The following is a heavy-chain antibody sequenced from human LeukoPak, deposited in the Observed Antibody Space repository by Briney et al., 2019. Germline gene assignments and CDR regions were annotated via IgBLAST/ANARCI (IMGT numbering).Heavy chain of an antibody. CDR1: GFTPSDYS. D-gene: IGHD5-12*01. CDR2: ISSGGSYI. J-gene: IGHJ4*02. CDR3: ARGYGYSGYDCGY. Sequence: GRSLRLSCAATGFTPSDYSMNWVRPAPGEGLEWVSSISSGGSYIIYADSVKGRFTISRDNAKNPLYLQMNNLRAEDTAVYYCARGYGYSGYDCGYWGQGTLVTVSS. V-gene: IGHV3-21*06.